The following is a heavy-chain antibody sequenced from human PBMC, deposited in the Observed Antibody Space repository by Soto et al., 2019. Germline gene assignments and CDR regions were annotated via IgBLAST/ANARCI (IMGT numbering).Heavy chain of an antibody. D-gene: IGHD1-26*01. CDR1: GYTFTGYY. J-gene: IGHJ3*02. CDR2: IKPNSGGP. V-gene: IGHV1-2*04. CDR3: ARDREHDDFDI. Sequence: ASVKVSCKPSGYTFTGYYMHWGRQAPGPGLEWMGWIKPNSGGPNYAQKFQGWVTMTRDTSISTAYMELSRLRADDTAVYYCARDREHDDFDIWGQGTMVTVSS.